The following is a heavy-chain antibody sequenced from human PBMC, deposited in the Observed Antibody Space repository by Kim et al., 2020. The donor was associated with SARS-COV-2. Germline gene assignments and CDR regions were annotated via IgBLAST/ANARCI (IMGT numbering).Heavy chain of an antibody. V-gene: IGHV3-74*01. D-gene: IGHD3-10*01. CDR1: GFTFSNYW. J-gene: IGHJ4*02. CDR2: INSDESST. CDR3: ARDGRDSGSYPYFDY. Sequence: GGSLRLSCAASGFTFSNYWMHWVRQAPGKGLVWLSHINSDESSTSYADSVKGRFTISRDNAKNTLYLQMNSLRAEDTAVYYCARDGRDSGSYPYFDYWGQGSLVTVSS.